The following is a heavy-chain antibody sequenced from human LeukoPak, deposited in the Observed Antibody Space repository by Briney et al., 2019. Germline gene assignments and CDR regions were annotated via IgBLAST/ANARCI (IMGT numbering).Heavy chain of an antibody. CDR1: GYSFTNYW. J-gene: IGHJ4*01. CDR3: ARGGSGWYFDY. D-gene: IGHD6-19*01. V-gene: IGHV5-51*01. CDR2: IYTVDSDT. Sequence: GESLKISCKGSGYSFTNYWIGWVRQKPGKGLEYMGIIYTVDSDTRYSPSFQGQVTISVDKSINTAYLQWTTLKASDTATYYCARGGSGWYFDYWGHGSLVTVSS.